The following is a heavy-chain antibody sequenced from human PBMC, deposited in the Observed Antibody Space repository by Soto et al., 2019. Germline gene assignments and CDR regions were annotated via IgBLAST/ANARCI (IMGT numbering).Heavy chain of an antibody. D-gene: IGHD1-26*01. CDR3: ARGWDGGFFHL. V-gene: IGHV4-59*01. J-gene: IGHJ1*01. CDR1: GGSISSYD. CDR2: IYYSGST. Sequence: QVQLQESGPGLVKPSETLSLTCTVSGGSISSYDWSWIRQPPGKGLDWIGYIYYSGSTKYNPSLKSRVTISVDTSKIQFSLKLSSVTAADTAAYYCARGWDGGFFHLWGQGTLVTVSS.